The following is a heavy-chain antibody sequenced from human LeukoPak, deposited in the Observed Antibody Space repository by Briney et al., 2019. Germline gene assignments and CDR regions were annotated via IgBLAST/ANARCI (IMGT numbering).Heavy chain of an antibody. CDR1: GGSFSGYY. CDR3: ARATPGSSWYYYYYYYMDV. D-gene: IGHD6-13*01. CDR2: INHSGST. Sequence: SETLSLTCAVYGGSFSGYYWSWIRQPPGKGLEWIGEINHSGSTNYNPSLKSRVTISVDTSKNQFSLKLSSVTAADTAVCYCARATPGSSWYYYYYYYMDVWGKGTTVTVSS. V-gene: IGHV4-34*01. J-gene: IGHJ6*03.